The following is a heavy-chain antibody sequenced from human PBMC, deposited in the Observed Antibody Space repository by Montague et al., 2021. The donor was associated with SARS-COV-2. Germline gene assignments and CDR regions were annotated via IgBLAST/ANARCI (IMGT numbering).Heavy chain of an antibody. CDR3: ARSRANVPSRPGFDY. CDR2: MYYTGHT. V-gene: IGHV4-61*01. J-gene: IGHJ4*02. Sequence: SETLSLTCTVSGASVASGNFYWSWIRQPPGKGLEWIGCMYYTGHTNYNPSLESRVTMPVDPSKNQFSLTLTSVTAADTAVYYYARSRANVPSRPGFDYWGQGALVTVSS. D-gene: IGHD6-6*01. CDR1: GASVASGNFY.